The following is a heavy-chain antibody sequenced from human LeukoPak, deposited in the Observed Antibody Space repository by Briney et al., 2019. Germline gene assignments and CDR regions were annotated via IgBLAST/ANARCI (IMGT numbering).Heavy chain of an antibody. Sequence: GSVKVSCKASGYTFPSYGISWVRQAPGQGLEWMGWISAYNGNTNYAQKLQGRVTMTTDTSTSTAYKELRSLRSDDTAVYYCARTLRGIAAAGTRYFQHWGQGTLVTVSS. D-gene: IGHD6-13*01. J-gene: IGHJ1*01. CDR3: ARTLRGIAAAGTRYFQH. CDR1: GYTFPSYG. CDR2: ISAYNGNT. V-gene: IGHV1-18*01.